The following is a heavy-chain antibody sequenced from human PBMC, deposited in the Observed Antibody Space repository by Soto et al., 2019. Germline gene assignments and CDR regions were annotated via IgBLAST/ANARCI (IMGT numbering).Heavy chain of an antibody. V-gene: IGHV4-31*03. CDR2: IYYSGST. D-gene: IGHD1-26*01. CDR3: ARGATANAPGAFDI. Sequence: QVQLQESGPGLVKPSQTLSLTCTVSGGSISSGGYYWSWIRQHPGKGLEWIGYIYYSGSTYYNPSRKSRVTISVDTSKNQFPLKLSSVTAADTAVYYCARGATANAPGAFDIWGQGTMVTVSS. J-gene: IGHJ3*02. CDR1: GGSISSGGYY.